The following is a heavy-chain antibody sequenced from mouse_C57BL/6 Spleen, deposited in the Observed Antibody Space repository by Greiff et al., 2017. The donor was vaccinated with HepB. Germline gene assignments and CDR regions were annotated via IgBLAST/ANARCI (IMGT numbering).Heavy chain of an antibody. J-gene: IGHJ2*01. D-gene: IGHD2-3*01. CDR2: LYPGDGDT. V-gene: IGHV1-82*01. CDR1: GYAFSSSW. Sequence: QVQLKQSGPELVKPGASVKISCKASGYAFSSSWMNWVKQRPGKGLEWIGRLYPGDGDTNYNGKFKGKATLTADKSSSTAYMQLSSLTSEEAAVYVCARFVDGLYYFDYWGQGTTLTVAS. CDR3: ARFVDGLYYFDY.